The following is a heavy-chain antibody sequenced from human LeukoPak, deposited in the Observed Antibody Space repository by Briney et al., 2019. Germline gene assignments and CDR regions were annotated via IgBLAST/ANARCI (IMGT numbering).Heavy chain of an antibody. Sequence: SVKVSCKASGGTFSSYAMNWVRQAPGQGLEWMGGIIPIFDTANYAQKLQGRVTMITDTSTSTAYMELRSLRSDDTAVYYCARWAQPYHYYYMDVWGKGTTVTISS. V-gene: IGHV1-69*05. CDR3: ARWAQPYHYYYMDV. CDR1: GGTFSSYA. J-gene: IGHJ6*03. CDR2: IIPIFDTA.